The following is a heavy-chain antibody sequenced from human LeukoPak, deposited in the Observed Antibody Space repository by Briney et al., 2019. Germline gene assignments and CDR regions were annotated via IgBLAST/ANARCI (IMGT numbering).Heavy chain of an antibody. D-gene: IGHD1-26*01. Sequence: GGSLRLSCAASGFTFSSYGMHWVRQAPGKGLEWVTFIRYDGSDTYYADSVKGRFTISRDNAKNTLFLQMNSLRAEDTAVYYCARDRGSYYYFDYWGQGTLVTVSS. CDR1: GFTFSSYG. J-gene: IGHJ4*02. CDR3: ARDRGSYYYFDY. V-gene: IGHV3-30*02. CDR2: IRYDGSDT.